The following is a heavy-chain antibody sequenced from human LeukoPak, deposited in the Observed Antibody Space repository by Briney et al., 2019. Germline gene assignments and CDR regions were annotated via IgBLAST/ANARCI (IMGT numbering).Heavy chain of an antibody. CDR1: GGSISSSSYY. D-gene: IGHD2-21*02. Sequence: SETLSLTCTVSGGSISSSSYYWGWIRQPPGKGLEWIGSIYYSGSTYYNPSLKSRVTISVDTSKNQYSLKLSSVTAADTAVYYCARHCGGDCYSGSDEAYFDYWGQGTLVTVSS. V-gene: IGHV4-39*01. CDR2: IYYSGST. CDR3: ARHCGGDCYSGSDEAYFDY. J-gene: IGHJ4*02.